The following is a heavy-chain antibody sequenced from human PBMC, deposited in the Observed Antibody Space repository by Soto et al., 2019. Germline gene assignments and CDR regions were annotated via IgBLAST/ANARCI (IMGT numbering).Heavy chain of an antibody. CDR1: GGSISSSNW. D-gene: IGHD3-22*01. J-gene: IGHJ4*02. CDR2: IYHSGST. Sequence: PSETLSLTCAVSGGSISSSNWWSWVRQPPGKGLEWIGEIYHSGSTNYNPSLKSRVTISVDKSKNQFSLKLSSVTAADTAVYYCARPHYYDSSGYPNGYYFDYWGQGTLVTVSS. CDR3: ARPHYYDSSGYPNGYYFDY. V-gene: IGHV4-4*02.